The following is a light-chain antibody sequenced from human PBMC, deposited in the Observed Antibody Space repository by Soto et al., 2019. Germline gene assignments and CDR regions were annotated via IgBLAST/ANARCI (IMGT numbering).Light chain of an antibody. Sequence: EIVMTQSPATLSVSPGERATLSCRASQSISSELAWYQQKPGQPPRLLIYSASTRATGVPARFTGSGSGSEFTLTIGELQSEDFAVYYCQQGHNLPLTFGQGTRLEI. CDR2: SAS. CDR3: QQGHNLPLT. V-gene: IGKV3-15*01. J-gene: IGKJ2*01. CDR1: QSISSE.